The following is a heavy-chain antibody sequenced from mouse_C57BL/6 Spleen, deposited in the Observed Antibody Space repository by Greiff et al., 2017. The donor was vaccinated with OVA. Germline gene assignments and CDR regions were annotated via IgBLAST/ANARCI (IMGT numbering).Heavy chain of an antibody. Sequence: VNVVESGAELVKPGASVKMSCKASGYTFTTYPIEWMKQNHGKSLEWIGNFHPYNDDTKYNEKFKGKATLTVEKSSSTVYLELSRLTSDDSAVYYCARGDWDGPFDYWGQGTTLTVSS. J-gene: IGHJ2*01. CDR3: ARGDWDGPFDY. CDR2: FHPYNDDT. D-gene: IGHD4-1*01. V-gene: IGHV1-47*01. CDR1: GYTFTTYP.